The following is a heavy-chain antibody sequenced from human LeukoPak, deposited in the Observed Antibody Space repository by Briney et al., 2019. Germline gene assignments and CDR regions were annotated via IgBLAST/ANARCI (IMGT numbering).Heavy chain of an antibody. CDR1: GGSISSSSYY. V-gene: IGHV4-39*07. CDR3: ARDTYYYDSSGYWADY. D-gene: IGHD3-22*01. CDR2: IYYSGST. J-gene: IGHJ4*02. Sequence: SETLSLTCTVSGGSISSSSYYWGWIRQPPGKGLEWIGSIYYSGSTYYNPSLKSRVTISVDTSKNQFSLKLSSVTAADTAVYYCARDTYYYDSSGYWADYWGQGTLVTVSS.